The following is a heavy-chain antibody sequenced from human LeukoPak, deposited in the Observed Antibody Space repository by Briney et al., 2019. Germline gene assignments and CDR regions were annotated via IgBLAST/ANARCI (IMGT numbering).Heavy chain of an antibody. CDR1: GFTFDDYA. CDR3: ARDAAIRYSGYDFAYYFDY. Sequence: GGSLRLACAASGFTFDDYAMHWVRHAPGKGLEWVSGISWNSGSIGYADSVKGGFTISRDNSKNTLYLQMNSLRAENTVVYYCARDAAIRYSGYDFAYYFDYWGQGTLVTVSS. CDR2: ISWNSGSI. D-gene: IGHD5-12*01. J-gene: IGHJ4*02. V-gene: IGHV3-9*01.